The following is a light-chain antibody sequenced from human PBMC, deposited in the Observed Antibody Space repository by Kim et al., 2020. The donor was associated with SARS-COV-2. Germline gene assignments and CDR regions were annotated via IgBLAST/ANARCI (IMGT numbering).Light chain of an antibody. CDR2: LGS. J-gene: IGKJ2*03. CDR3: MQALQTPYS. Sequence: EPASIFCRSRQSLLHSNGYNYLDWYMQKPGQAPQLLIYLGSNRASGVPDRFSGSGSGTDFTLKISRVEAEDVGVYYCMQALQTPYSFGQGTKLEI. V-gene: IGKV2-28*01. CDR1: QSLLHSNGYNY.